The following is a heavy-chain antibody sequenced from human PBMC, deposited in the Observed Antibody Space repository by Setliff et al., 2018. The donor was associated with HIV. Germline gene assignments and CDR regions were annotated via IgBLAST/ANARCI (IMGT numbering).Heavy chain of an antibody. D-gene: IGHD1-1*01. J-gene: IGHJ3*02. V-gene: IGHV3-53*01. CDR3: ARDTSPTGDAFDI. CDR2: LYGTGGT. CDR1: GFTVSSNY. Sequence: PGGSLRLSCAASGFTVSSNYMNWVRQAPGKGLEWVSILYGTGGTYYADSVKGRFTISRDSSKSTLYLQMNSLRAEDTAVYYCARDTSPTGDAFDIWGQGTMVTVSS.